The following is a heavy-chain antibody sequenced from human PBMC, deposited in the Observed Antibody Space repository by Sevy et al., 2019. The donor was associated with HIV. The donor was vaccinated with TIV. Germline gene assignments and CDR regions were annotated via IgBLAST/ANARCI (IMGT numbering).Heavy chain of an antibody. V-gene: IGHV3-74*01. D-gene: IGHD1-26*01. CDR2: INSDGSST. Sequence: GGSLRLSCAASEFTFSSYWMHWVRQAPGKGLVWVSRINSDGSSTSYADSVKGRFTISRDNAKNTVYLQMNTLRDEDTAVYYCGREIKPSGRSGKDAFDIWGQGTMVTVSS. CDR1: EFTFSSYW. CDR3: GREIKPSGRSGKDAFDI. J-gene: IGHJ3*02.